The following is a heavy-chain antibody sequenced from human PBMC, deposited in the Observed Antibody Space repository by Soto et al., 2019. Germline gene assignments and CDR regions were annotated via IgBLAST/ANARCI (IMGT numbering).Heavy chain of an antibody. Sequence: PSETLSLTCTVSGGSISSGGYYWSWIRQHPGKGLEWIGYIYYSGSTSYNPSLKSRVTISVDTSKNHFSLKLSSVTAADTAVYYCAREVRYCSSTSCYIVDDWGQGTLVAVAS. CDR1: GGSISSGGYY. CDR2: IYYSGST. V-gene: IGHV4-31*03. J-gene: IGHJ4*02. CDR3: AREVRYCSSTSCYIVDD. D-gene: IGHD2-2*02.